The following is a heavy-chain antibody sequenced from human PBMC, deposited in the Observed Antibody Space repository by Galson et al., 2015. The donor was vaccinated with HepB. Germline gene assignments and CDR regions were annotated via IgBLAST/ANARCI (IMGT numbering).Heavy chain of an antibody. CDR3: AKLTRDSDSSYFWFDP. CDR2: VYHTGGT. D-gene: IGHD6-6*01. J-gene: IGHJ5*02. V-gene: IGHV4-4*02. CDR1: GGYITTNTW. Sequence: ETLSLTCTVSGGYITTNTWWTWVRQPPGKGLEWIGEVYHTGGTNYNTSLKSRVTILVDESKKQFSLKLNSVTATDTAVYYCAKLTRDSDSSYFWFDPWGQGTLVTVSS.